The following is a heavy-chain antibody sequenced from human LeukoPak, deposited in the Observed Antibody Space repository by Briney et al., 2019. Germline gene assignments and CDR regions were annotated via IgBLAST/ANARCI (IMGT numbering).Heavy chain of an antibody. V-gene: IGHV1-24*01. J-gene: IGHJ4*02. D-gene: IGHD3-10*01. CDR3: TTGVLRGVLYFDY. Sequence: ASVKVSCKVSGNTLTELSIHWVRQAPGKGLEWMGSFDPEDGETIYAQKFQGRVTMTEDTSTDTACLELSSLRSEDTAVYYCTTGVLRGVLYFDYWGQGTLVTVSS. CDR1: GNTLTELS. CDR2: FDPEDGET.